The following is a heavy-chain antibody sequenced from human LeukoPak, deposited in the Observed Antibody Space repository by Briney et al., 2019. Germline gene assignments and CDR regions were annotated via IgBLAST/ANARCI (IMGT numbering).Heavy chain of an antibody. CDR3: ARGSTRADYYDSSGRLDY. V-gene: IGHV1-69*13. CDR1: GGTFSSYA. Sequence: SVKVSCKASGGTFSSYAISWVRQAPGQGLEWMGGIIPIFGTANYAQKFQGRVTITADESTGTAYMELSSLRSEDTAVYYCARGSTRADYYDSSGRLDYWGQGTLVTVSS. D-gene: IGHD3-22*01. CDR2: IIPIFGTA. J-gene: IGHJ4*02.